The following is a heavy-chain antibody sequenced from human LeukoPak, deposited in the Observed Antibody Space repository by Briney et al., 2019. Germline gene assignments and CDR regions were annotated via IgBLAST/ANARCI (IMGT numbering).Heavy chain of an antibody. Sequence: GGSLRLSCAASGFTFSSYIMNWVRQAPGKGLEWVSSISSSSSYIYYADSVKGRFTISRDNAKNSLYLQMNSLRAEDTAVYYCARDRPRMYYYGSWSDVDAFDIWGQGTMVTVSS. CDR3: ARDRPRMYYYGSWSDVDAFDI. CDR2: ISSSSSYI. D-gene: IGHD3-10*01. J-gene: IGHJ3*02. CDR1: GFTFSSYI. V-gene: IGHV3-21*01.